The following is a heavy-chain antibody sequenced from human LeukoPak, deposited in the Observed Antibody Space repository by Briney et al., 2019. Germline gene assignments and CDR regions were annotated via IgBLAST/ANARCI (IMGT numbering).Heavy chain of an antibody. J-gene: IGHJ2*01. D-gene: IGHD2-15*01. CDR3: AKDKYCSGGSCYLYWYFDL. Sequence: GGSLRLTCAASGFTFSSYGMHWVRQAPGKGLEWVSAISGSGGSAYYADSVKGRFTISRDNSKNTLYLQMNSLRAEDTAVYYCAKDKYCSGGSCYLYWYFDLWGRGTLVTVSS. CDR1: GFTFSSYG. CDR2: ISGSGGSA. V-gene: IGHV3-23*01.